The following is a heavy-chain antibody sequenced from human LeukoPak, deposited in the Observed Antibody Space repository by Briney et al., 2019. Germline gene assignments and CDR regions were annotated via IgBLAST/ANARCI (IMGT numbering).Heavy chain of an antibody. J-gene: IGHJ4*02. CDR3: ARNFYASSGYYLDDFYFDF. CDR2: IYYSGST. V-gene: IGHV4-39*07. D-gene: IGHD3-22*01. CDR1: GASIISDTYY. Sequence: SETLSLTCTVSGASIISDTYYWGWIRQPPGKGLGWIGGIYYSGSTYYSPSLKSRVTMSVDTSTNQFSLKLISVTAADTALYYCARNFYASSGYYLDDFYFDFWGQGTLVTVSS.